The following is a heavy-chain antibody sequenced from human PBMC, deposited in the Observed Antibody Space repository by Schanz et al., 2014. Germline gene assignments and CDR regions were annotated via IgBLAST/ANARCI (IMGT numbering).Heavy chain of an antibody. V-gene: IGHV1-8*01. CDR2: LDPSDCDT. J-gene: IGHJ1*01. CDR3: ARGYTSSGRCFQH. Sequence: QVQLVQSGAEVKKPGASVKVSCKASGYTFTSYDINWVRQAAGQGLEWMGWLDPSDCDTGYAQKFQGRVTMTRDTSTSTFYMELTTLRPEDTAVYYCARGYTSSGRCFQHWGQGSLVTVSS. CDR1: GYTFTSYD. D-gene: IGHD6-13*01.